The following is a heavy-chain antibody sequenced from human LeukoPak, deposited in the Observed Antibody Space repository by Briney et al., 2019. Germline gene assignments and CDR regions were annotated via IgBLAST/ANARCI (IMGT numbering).Heavy chain of an antibody. CDR3: AKCRITMVRGVTYYYYYYMDV. V-gene: IGHV3-30*18. J-gene: IGHJ6*03. CDR1: GFTFSSYG. D-gene: IGHD3-10*01. Sequence: GGSLRLSCAASGFTFSSYGMHWVRQAPGKGLEWVAVISYDGSNKYYADSVKGRFTISRDNSKNTLYLQMNSLRAEDTAVYYCAKCRITMVRGVTYYYYYYMDVWGKGTTVTISS. CDR2: ISYDGSNK.